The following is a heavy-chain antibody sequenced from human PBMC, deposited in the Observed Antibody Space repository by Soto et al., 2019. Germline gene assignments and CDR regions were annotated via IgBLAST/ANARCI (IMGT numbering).Heavy chain of an antibody. J-gene: IGHJ6*02. D-gene: IGHD3-10*01. Sequence: QVQLVQSGAEVKKPGASVKVSCKASGYTFTGYNMHWVRQAPGQGLEWMGWINPNSGGTNYAQKFQGWVTMTRDTSISTAYMELSRLRSDDTAVYYCARDSITMVRGVPTYYYYYYGMDVWGQGTTVTVSS. CDR2: INPNSGGT. CDR3: ARDSITMVRGVPTYYYYYYGMDV. V-gene: IGHV1-2*04. CDR1: GYTFTGYN.